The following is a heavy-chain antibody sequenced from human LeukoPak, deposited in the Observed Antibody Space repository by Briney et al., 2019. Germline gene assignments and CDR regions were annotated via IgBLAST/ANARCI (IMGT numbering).Heavy chain of an antibody. CDR1: GFSFSSYG. CDR3: ATAKVTTVTTNDY. J-gene: IGHJ4*02. V-gene: IGHV3-30*02. CDR2: IRSDGSNK. Sequence: SGGSLRLSCAGSGFSFSSYGMHWVRQAPGKGLEWMAFIRSDGSNKYYADSVKGRFTISRDNSKNTLYLQMNSLRAEDTAVYYCATAKVTTVTTNDYWGQGTLVTVSS. D-gene: IGHD4-17*01.